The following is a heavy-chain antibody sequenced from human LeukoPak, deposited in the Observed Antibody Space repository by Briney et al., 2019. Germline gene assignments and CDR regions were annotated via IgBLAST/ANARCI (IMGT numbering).Heavy chain of an antibody. V-gene: IGHV4-61*02. Sequence: PSETLSLTCTVSGGSISSSSYYWSWIRRPAGKGLEWIGRIYTSGSTNYNPSLKSRVTISVDTSKNQFSLKLSSVTAADTAVYYCARDGYIDPFDYWGQGTLVTVSS. D-gene: IGHD5-24*01. CDR3: ARDGYIDPFDY. J-gene: IGHJ4*02. CDR1: GGSISSSSYY. CDR2: IYTSGST.